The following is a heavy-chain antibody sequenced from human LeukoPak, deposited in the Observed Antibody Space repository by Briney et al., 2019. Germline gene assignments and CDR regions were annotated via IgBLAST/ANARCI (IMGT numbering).Heavy chain of an antibody. CDR3: ARAAGGEGYFDY. V-gene: IGHV3-48*03. CDR1: GFTFSSYE. D-gene: IGHD3-10*01. Sequence: GGSLRLSCAASGFTFSSYEMNWVRQAPGKGLEWVSYISSSGSTIYYADSVKGRFTISRDNAKNSLYLQMNSLRAEDTAVYYCARAAGGEGYFDYWGQGTLVTVSS. CDR2: ISSSGSTI. J-gene: IGHJ4*02.